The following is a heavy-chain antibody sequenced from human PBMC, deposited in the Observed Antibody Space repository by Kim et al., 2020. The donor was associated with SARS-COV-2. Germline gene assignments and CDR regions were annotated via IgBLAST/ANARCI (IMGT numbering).Heavy chain of an antibody. D-gene: IGHD2-2*01. CDR2: INADHGNT. CDR3: PRYCSSSTCYGHYYYGMDV. J-gene: IGHJ6*01. CDR1: GDTFTTYA. Sequence: ASVKVSCKASGDTFTTYAMHWVRQAPGQRLEWMGWINADHGNTKYSKKFQGRVTITRDTSASTAYMELSSLRYEDTAVYYCPRYCSSSTCYGHYYYGMDV. V-gene: IGHV1-3*01.